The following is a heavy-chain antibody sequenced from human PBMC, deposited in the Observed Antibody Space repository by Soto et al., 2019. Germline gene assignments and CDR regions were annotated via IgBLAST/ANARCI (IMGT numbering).Heavy chain of an antibody. V-gene: IGHV3-48*03. CDR1: GFTFSSYE. CDR3: ARDLLPLPYYYYGMDV. D-gene: IGHD3-22*01. J-gene: IGHJ6*02. CDR2: ISSSGSTI. Sequence: RLSCAASGFTFSSYEMNWVRQAPGKGLEWVSYISSSGSTIYYADSVKGRFTISRDNAKNSLYLQMNSLRAEDTAVYYCARDLLPLPYYYYGMDVWGQGTTVTVSS.